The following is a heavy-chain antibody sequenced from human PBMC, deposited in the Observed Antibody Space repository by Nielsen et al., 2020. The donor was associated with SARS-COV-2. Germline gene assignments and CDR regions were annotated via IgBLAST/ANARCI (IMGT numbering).Heavy chain of an antibody. Sequence: ASVKVSCKASGYTFTSYGISWARQAPGQGLEWMGWISAYNGNTNYAQKLQGRVTMTTDTSTSTAYMELRSLRSDDTAVYYCARDQISSTSFDNWFDPWGQGTLVTVSS. D-gene: IGHD2-2*01. V-gene: IGHV1-18*04. J-gene: IGHJ5*02. CDR1: GYTFTSYG. CDR3: ARDQISSTSFDNWFDP. CDR2: ISAYNGNT.